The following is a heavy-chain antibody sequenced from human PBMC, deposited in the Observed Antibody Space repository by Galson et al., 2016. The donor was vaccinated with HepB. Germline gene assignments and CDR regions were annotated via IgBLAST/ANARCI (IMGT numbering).Heavy chain of an antibody. CDR2: ILNDGSQE. J-gene: IGHJ3*02. CDR3: VGDDSREANVFDI. Sequence: SLRLSCAPSGFTFSYYGMHWVRQAPGQGLEWLAVILNDGSQEYYADSVKGRFTISRDNSRDTLYLQMNGLRVEDTAVYNCVGDDSREANVFDIWGQGTMVVGSS. D-gene: IGHD3-22*01. V-gene: IGHV3-33*01. CDR1: GFTFSYYG.